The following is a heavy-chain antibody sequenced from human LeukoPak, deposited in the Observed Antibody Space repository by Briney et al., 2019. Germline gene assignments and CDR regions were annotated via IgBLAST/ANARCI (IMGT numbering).Heavy chain of an antibody. CDR3: TTGPLALYYDILTGQPGDYFDY. V-gene: IGHV3-30*04. CDR2: ISYDGSNK. Sequence: GGSLRLSCAASGSTFSSYEMNWVRQAPGKGLEWVAVISYDGSNKYYADCVKGRFTISRDNSKNTLYLQMNSLKTEDTAVYHCTTGPLALYYDILTGQPGDYFDYWGQGTLVTVSS. J-gene: IGHJ4*02. D-gene: IGHD3-9*01. CDR1: GSTFSSYE.